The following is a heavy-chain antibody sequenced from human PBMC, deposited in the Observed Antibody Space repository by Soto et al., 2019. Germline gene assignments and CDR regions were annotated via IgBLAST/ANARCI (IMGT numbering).Heavy chain of an antibody. CDR2: IYHTGST. J-gene: IGHJ4*02. V-gene: IGHV4-31*03. CDR1: GVTVSSDAYY. CDR3: ARYRFSGTRWSKFDY. Sequence: KSSETLSLTCTVSGVTVSSDAYYWSWIRQHPGRGLEWIGNIYHTGSTYYSPSLKSRVVISLDTSKNQFSLRLTSVTAADTAVYFCARYRFSGTRWSKFDYWGQGTLVTVPQ. D-gene: IGHD3-16*02.